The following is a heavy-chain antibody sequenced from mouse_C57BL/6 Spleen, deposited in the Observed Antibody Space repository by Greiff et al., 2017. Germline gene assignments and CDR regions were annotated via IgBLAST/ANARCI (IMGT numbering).Heavy chain of an antibody. Sequence: VQLQQSGAELARPGASVKLSCKASGYTFTSYGISWVKQRTGQGLEWIGEIYPRSGNTYYNEKFKGKATLTADKSSSTAYMELRSLTSEDSAVYFCASSRMIYYYYGGRENYYAMDYWGQGTSVTVSS. V-gene: IGHV1-81*01. CDR1: GYTFTSYG. CDR2: IYPRSGNT. D-gene: IGHD2-4*01. CDR3: ASSRMIYYYYGGRENYYAMDY. J-gene: IGHJ4*01.